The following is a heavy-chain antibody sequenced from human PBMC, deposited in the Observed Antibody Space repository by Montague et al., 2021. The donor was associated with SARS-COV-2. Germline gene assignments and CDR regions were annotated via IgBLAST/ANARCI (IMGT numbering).Heavy chain of an antibody. CDR1: GGSTNNYY. V-gene: IGHV4-4*07. J-gene: IGHJ5*02. CDR2: IHASGIS. Sequence: SETLSLTCTVSGGSTNNYYWSWIRQPAGKGLEWIGRIHASGISTYKPSLEARVTMSVDTSKNQFSLKLSSVTAADTAVYYCARGRFYYDSGELGSWGQGTLVTVSS. CDR3: ARGRFYYDSGELGS. D-gene: IGHD3-22*01.